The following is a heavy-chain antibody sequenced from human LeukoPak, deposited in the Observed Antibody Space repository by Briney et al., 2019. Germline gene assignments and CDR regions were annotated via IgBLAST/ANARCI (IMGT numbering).Heavy chain of an antibody. CDR2: ISASGADT. J-gene: IGHJ4*02. Sequence: GRSLRLSCTTSGFIFAKYAMAWVRQSPGKGLEWVSTISASGADTYYADSVKGRFTISRDNSKNTLYLQMNSLRAEDTAVYYCARDGLPGARYSSGWILDYWGQGTLVTVSS. V-gene: IGHV3-23*01. CDR3: ARDGLPGARYSSGWILDY. CDR1: GFIFAKYA. D-gene: IGHD6-19*01.